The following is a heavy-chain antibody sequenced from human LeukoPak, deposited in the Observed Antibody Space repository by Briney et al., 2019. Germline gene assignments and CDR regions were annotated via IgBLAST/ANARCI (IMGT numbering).Heavy chain of an antibody. CDR2: LSYDGSKE. D-gene: IGHD4-11*01. V-gene: IGHV3-30*03. CDR3: ARVQYYYYYMDV. CDR1: GFTFSSYG. Sequence: GGSLRLSCAASGFTFSSYGMHWVRQAPGKGLEWVAVLSYDGSKEYYADSVKGRFTISRDNPKNTLYLQMNSLRAEDTAVYYCARVQYYYYYMDVWGKGTTVTVSS. J-gene: IGHJ6*03.